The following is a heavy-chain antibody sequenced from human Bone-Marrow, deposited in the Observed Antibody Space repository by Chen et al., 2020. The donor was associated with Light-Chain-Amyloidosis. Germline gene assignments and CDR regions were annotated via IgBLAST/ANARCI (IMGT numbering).Heavy chain of an antibody. V-gene: IGHV3-30*02. CDR1: GFTFSSYG. CDR3: AKGGSGLVGY. Sequence: QVQLVESGGGVVQPGGSLRLSCAASGFTFSSYGMHWVRQAPGKGLEWVAFIRDDGSNKYYADSVKGRFTISRDNSKNTLYLQMNSLRAEDTAVYYCAKGGSGLVGYWGQGTLVTVSS. D-gene: IGHD1-26*01. CDR2: IRDDGSNK. J-gene: IGHJ4*02.